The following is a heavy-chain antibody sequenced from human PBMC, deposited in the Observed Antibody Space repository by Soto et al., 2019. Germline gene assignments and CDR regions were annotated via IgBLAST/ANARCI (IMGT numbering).Heavy chain of an antibody. J-gene: IGHJ3*02. CDR3: ASSYSSSWYSLDAFDI. CDR2: IYYSGST. CDR1: GFTFSSYA. V-gene: IGHV4-31*02. D-gene: IGHD6-13*01. Sequence: LRLSCAASGFTFSSYAMSWVRQHPGKGLEWIGYIYYSGSTYYNPSLKSRVTISVDTSKNQFSLKLSSVTAADTAVYYCASSYSSSWYSLDAFDIWGQGTMVTVSS.